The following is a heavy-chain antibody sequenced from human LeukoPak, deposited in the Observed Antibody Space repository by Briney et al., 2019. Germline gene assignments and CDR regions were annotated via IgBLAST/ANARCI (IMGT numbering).Heavy chain of an antibody. CDR2: ISSSGSSI. Sequence: KPGGSLRLSCAASGFTLSSYSMNWVRQAPGKGLEWVSYISSSGSSIYYADPVKGRFTMSRDNAKNSLYLQMNSLSAEDTAVYYCTRPRTGTTDYWGQGTLVTVSS. J-gene: IGHJ4*02. D-gene: IGHD1-7*01. V-gene: IGHV3-21*01. CDR3: TRPRTGTTDY. CDR1: GFTLSSYS.